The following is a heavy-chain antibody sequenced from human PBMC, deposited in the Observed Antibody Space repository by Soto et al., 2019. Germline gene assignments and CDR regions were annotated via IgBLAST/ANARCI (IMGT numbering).Heavy chain of an antibody. V-gene: IGHV3-23*01. D-gene: IGHD2-2*01. CDR3: AKAGRGYCSSTSCFLDY. CDR1: GFTFSSYA. Sequence: GGSLRLSCAASGFTFSSYAMSWVRQAPGKGLEWVSAISGSGGSTYYADSVKGRFTISGDNSKNKLYLQMNSLRAEDTAVYYCAKAGRGYCSSTSCFLDYWGQGTLVTVSS. J-gene: IGHJ4*02. CDR2: ISGSGGST.